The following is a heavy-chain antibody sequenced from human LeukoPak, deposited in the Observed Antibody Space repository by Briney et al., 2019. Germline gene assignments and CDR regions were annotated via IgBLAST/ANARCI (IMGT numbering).Heavy chain of an antibody. CDR1: GFTLSNYW. CDR3: ARDGYRSGGRCYGMDV. V-gene: IGHV3-74*03. Sequence: GGSLRLSCAAPGFTLSNYWMHWVRQAPGKGLVWVSRVNSDGTSTKYADSVKGRFTISRDNAKNTLYLQMYSLRAEDTAVYYCARDGYRSGGRCYGMDVWGQGTTVTVSS. J-gene: IGHJ6*02. D-gene: IGHD2-15*01. CDR2: VNSDGTST.